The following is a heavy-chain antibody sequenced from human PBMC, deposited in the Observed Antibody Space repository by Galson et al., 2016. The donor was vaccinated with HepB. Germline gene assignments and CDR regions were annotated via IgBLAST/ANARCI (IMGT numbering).Heavy chain of an antibody. Sequence: SGAEVKKAGESLKISCKGSGYKFTNYWIGWVRQAPGEGLEWVAVISNDATQTYYGKSMKGRFTISRDNSKNTVYLQMNSLRDEDTGVYYCAREVTYRFELDYWGQGTLVTVSS. CDR2: ISNDATQT. D-gene: IGHD3-9*01. CDR3: AREVTYRFELDY. CDR1: GYKFTNYW. V-gene: IGHV3-30-3*01. J-gene: IGHJ4*02.